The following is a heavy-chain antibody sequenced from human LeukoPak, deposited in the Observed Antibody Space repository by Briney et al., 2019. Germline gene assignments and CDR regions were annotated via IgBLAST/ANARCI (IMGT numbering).Heavy chain of an antibody. Sequence: SETQSLTCTVSGGSISTSSYYWGWVRQPPGKGLEWIGNIFYSGSTYYSPSLKSRVTISLDTSRNQFSLKLNSVTAADTAVYYCAKSPGWLDYFDYWGQGTLVTVSS. D-gene: IGHD5-12*01. CDR1: GGSISTSSYY. CDR2: IFYSGST. V-gene: IGHV4-39*07. CDR3: AKSPGWLDYFDY. J-gene: IGHJ4*02.